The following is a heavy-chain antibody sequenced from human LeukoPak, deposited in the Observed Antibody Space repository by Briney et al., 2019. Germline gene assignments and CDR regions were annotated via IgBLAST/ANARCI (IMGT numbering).Heavy chain of an antibody. J-gene: IGHJ6*03. Sequence: ASVKVSCKASGYTFTGYYIHWVRQAPGQGLEWMGWISAYNGNTNYAQKLQGRVTMTTDTSTSTAYMELRSLRSDDTAVYYCARESYSYGLGYYYYYMDVWGKGTTVTVSS. CDR2: ISAYNGNT. D-gene: IGHD5-18*01. CDR1: GYTFTGYY. V-gene: IGHV1-18*04. CDR3: ARESYSYGLGYYYYYMDV.